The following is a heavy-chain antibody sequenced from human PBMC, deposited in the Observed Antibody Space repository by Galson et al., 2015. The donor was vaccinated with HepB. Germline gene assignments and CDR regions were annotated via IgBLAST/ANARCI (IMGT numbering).Heavy chain of an antibody. V-gene: IGHV3-23*01. Sequence: SLRLSCAASGFTFSSYAMSWVRQAPGKGLEWVSAISGSGGSTYYADSVKGRFTISRDNSKNTLYLQMNSLRVEDTAVYYCAKPYYYGSGSYYFDYWGQGTLVTVSS. D-gene: IGHD3-10*01. CDR3: AKPYYYGSGSYYFDY. J-gene: IGHJ4*02. CDR1: GFTFSSYA. CDR2: ISGSGGST.